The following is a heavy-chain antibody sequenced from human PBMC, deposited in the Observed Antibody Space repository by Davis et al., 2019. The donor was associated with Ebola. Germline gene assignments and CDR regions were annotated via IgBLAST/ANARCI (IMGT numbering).Heavy chain of an antibody. D-gene: IGHD3-10*01. CDR2: VSPIFGTP. V-gene: IGHV1-69*13. CDR3: ARDRFVGNHYNTVAFDI. Sequence: SVKVSCKASGGTFSSHVINWVRQAPGQGLEWMGGVSPIFGTPKYAQKFQDRVAITANESTKSAYMELSSLRSEDTAVYYCARDRFVGNHYNTVAFDIWGQGTMITVSS. CDR1: GGTFSSHV. J-gene: IGHJ3*02.